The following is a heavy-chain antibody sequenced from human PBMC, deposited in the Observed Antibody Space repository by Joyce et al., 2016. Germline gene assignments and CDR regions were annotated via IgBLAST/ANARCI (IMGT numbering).Heavy chain of an antibody. V-gene: IGHV1-2*06. CDR1: GYTFSDYF. D-gene: IGHD4-17*01. Sequence: QVHLAQSGAELKRPGASVNVSCKASGYTFSDYFVHWLRQAPGRGLEWMGRIHPHRGGANLPQRFQGRVTMATDTSINTAYMELRSLTSDDTAVYYCARDLSGTTVITMAYWGQGTLVTVSS. CDR3: ARDLSGTTVITMAY. CDR2: IHPHRGGA. J-gene: IGHJ4*02.